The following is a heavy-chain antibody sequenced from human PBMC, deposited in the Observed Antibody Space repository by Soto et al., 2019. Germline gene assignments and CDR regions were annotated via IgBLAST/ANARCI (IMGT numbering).Heavy chain of an antibody. CDR1: GDSISGSPYF. V-gene: IGHV4-39*01. Sequence: QVQLQESGPGLVMHSETLSLTCTVSGDSISGSPYFWGWIRQPPGKRLGWIGSIFYDGYTLYTPSLKSRVTISVDTSKNQFSLKLTSVAAADTAIYFCARLQAAVPHYWGQGILVTVSS. J-gene: IGHJ4*02. D-gene: IGHD6-13*01. CDR3: ARLQAAVPHY. CDR2: IFYDGYT.